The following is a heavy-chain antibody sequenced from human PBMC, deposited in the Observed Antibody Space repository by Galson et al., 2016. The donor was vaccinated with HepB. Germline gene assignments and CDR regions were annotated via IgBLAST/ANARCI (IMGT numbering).Heavy chain of an antibody. CDR2: VYYTGST. J-gene: IGHJ4*02. CDR3: ARLRDGIYFDY. V-gene: IGHV4-39*01. D-gene: IGHD1-1*01. Sequence: ETLSLTCTVSGGSISSGGYYWSWIRQHPGKGLEWIGSVYYTGSTYNNPSLKSRVTVSVDTSKNQFSLNLRSVTAADTAIYYCARLRDGIYFDYRGQGTLVTVSS. CDR1: GGSISSGGYY.